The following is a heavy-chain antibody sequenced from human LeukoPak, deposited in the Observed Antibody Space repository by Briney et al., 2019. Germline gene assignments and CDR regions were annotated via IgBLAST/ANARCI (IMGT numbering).Heavy chain of an antibody. Sequence: PETLPSICTVSGGSISSYYGSWIRQPPGKGLEWIGYIYYSGSTNYNPSLKSRVTISVDTSKNQFSLKLSSVTAADTAVYYCASVDTAMVTIEYWDHLSLVNVSS. CDR2: IYYSGST. CDR1: GGSISSYY. V-gene: IGHV4-59*08. J-gene: IGHJ4*01. CDR3: ASVDTAMVTIEY. D-gene: IGHD5-18*01.